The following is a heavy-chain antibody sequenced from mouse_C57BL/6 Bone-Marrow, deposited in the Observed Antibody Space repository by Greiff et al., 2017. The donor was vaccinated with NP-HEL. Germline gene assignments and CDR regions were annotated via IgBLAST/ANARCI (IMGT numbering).Heavy chain of an antibody. Sequence: EVQLQQSGAELVRPGASVKLSCTASGFNIKDDYMHWVKQRPEQGLEWIGWIDPENGDTEYASKFQGKATITADTSSNTAYLQLSSLTSEDTAVYYCPLLGGYYYAMDYWGQGTSVTVSS. V-gene: IGHV14-4*01. CDR1: GFNIKDDY. CDR2: IDPENGDT. CDR3: PLLGGYYYAMDY. J-gene: IGHJ4*01. D-gene: IGHD2-10*01.